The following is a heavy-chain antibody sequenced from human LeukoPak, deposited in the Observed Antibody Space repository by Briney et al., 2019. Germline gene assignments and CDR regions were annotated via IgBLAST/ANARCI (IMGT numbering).Heavy chain of an antibody. CDR3: AKSRVVPAAGYYYGMDV. J-gene: IGHJ6*04. Sequence: GGSLRLSCAASGFTFSSYGMHWVRQAPGKGLEWVAVISYDGSNKYYADSVKGRFTISRDNSKNTLYLRMNSLRAEDTAVYYCAKSRVVPAAGYYYGMDVWGKGTTVTVSS. D-gene: IGHD2-2*01. CDR1: GFTFSSYG. V-gene: IGHV3-30*18. CDR2: ISYDGSNK.